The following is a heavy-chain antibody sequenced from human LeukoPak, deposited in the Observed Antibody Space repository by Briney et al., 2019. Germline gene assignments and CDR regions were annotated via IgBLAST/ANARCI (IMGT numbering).Heavy chain of an antibody. J-gene: IGHJ3*02. Sequence: GGSLRLSCAASGFSFSRYSMSWVRQAPGKGLEWVSSISSSSRHIYYADSVRGRFTISRDNAKNSLFLQMSSLRVEDTAVYYCARVKEASAFDIWGQGTMVTVSS. CDR3: ARVKEASAFDI. CDR2: ISSSSRHI. CDR1: GFSFSRYS. V-gene: IGHV3-21*01. D-gene: IGHD5-12*01.